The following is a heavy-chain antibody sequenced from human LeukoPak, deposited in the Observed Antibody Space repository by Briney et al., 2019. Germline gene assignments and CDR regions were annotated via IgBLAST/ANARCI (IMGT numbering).Heavy chain of an antibody. CDR1: GYTFTCYY. D-gene: IGHD3-10*01. Sequence: ASVKVSCKASGYTFTCYYMHWVRQAPGQGLEWMGWINPNSGGTNYAQKFQGRVTMTRDTSISTAYMELSRLRSDDTAVYYCARRGLLWFGELLSRGNAFDIWGQGTMVTVSS. CDR3: ARRGLLWFGELLSRGNAFDI. V-gene: IGHV1-2*02. J-gene: IGHJ3*02. CDR2: INPNSGGT.